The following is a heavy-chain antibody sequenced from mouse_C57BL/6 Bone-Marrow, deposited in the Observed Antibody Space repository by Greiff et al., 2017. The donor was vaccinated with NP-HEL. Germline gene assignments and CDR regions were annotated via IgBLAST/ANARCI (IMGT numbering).Heavy chain of an antibody. V-gene: IGHV1-64*01. J-gene: IGHJ2*01. D-gene: IGHD2-2*01. CDR1: GYNFNSYW. CDR2: IHPNSGST. CDR3: ARSGYGYEY. Sequence: QVQLQQPGAELVKPGASVKLSCKASGYNFNSYWMHWVKQRPGQGLEWIGMIHPNSGSTNYNEKFKSKATLTVDKSSSTAYMQLSSLTSEDSAVYYCARSGYGYEYWGQGTTLTVSS.